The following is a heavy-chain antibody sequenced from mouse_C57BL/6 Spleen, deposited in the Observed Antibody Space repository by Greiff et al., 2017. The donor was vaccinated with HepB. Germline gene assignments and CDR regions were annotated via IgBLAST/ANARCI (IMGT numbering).Heavy chain of an antibody. D-gene: IGHD2-4*01. Sequence: QVQLQQSGAELVMPGASVKLSCKASGYTFASYWMHWVKQRPGQGLEWIGEIDPSDSYTNYNQKFKGKSTLTVDKSSSTAYMQLSSLTSEDSAVYYCARSTMITKDYYAMDYWGQGTSVTVSS. V-gene: IGHV1-69*01. J-gene: IGHJ4*01. CDR1: GYTFASYW. CDR3: ARSTMITKDYYAMDY. CDR2: IDPSDSYT.